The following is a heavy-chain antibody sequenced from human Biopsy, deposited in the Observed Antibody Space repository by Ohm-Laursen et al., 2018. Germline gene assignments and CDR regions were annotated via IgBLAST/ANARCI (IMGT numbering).Heavy chain of an antibody. Sequence: SLRLSCSASGFAFTLYEMNWVRQAPGKGMEWISYIYGGGSPVSYADSVKGRFTISRDNAQNSLYLHMNSLRSADTAVYFCARNAGWYGDLYYFDYWGQGTLVTVSS. CDR1: GFAFTLYE. V-gene: IGHV3-48*03. CDR3: ARNAGWYGDLYYFDY. CDR2: IYGGGSPV. D-gene: IGHD6-19*01. J-gene: IGHJ4*02.